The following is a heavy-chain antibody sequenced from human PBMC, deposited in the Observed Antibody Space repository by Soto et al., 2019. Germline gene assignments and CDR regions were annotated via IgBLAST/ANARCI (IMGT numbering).Heavy chain of an antibody. CDR2: IYYSGST. CDR3: ARTSYDSSGYYYFDY. J-gene: IGHJ4*02. V-gene: IGHV4-31*03. Sequence: PSETQSLTCTVSGGSISSGGYYWSWIRQHPGKGLEWIGYIYYSGSTYYNPSLKSRVTISVDTSKNQFSLKLSSVTAADTAVYYCARTSYDSSGYYYFDYWGQGTLVTAPQ. CDR1: GGSISSGGYY. D-gene: IGHD3-22*01.